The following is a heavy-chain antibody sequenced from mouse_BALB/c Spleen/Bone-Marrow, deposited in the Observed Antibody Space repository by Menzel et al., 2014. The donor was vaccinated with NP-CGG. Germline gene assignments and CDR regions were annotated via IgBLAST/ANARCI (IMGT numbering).Heavy chain of an antibody. D-gene: IGHD1-1*01. CDR3: ARGYYGSSFDY. CDR1: GFTFSSYG. V-gene: IGHV5-6-3*01. CDR2: INSNGGST. Sequence: EVKLMESGGGLVQPGGSLKLSCAASGFTFSSYGMSWVRQTPDKRLELVATINSNGGSTYYPDSVKGRFTISRDNAKNTLYLQMSSLKSEDTAMYYCARGYYGSSFDYWGQGTTLTVSS. J-gene: IGHJ2*01.